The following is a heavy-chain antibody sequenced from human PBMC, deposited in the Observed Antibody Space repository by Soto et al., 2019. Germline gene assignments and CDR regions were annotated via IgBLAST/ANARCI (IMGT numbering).Heavy chain of an antibody. CDR3: ARGQSHTWFDP. CDR2: INDSGSA. CDR1: GGSFNIHY. J-gene: IGHJ5*02. V-gene: IGHV4-34*02. Sequence: QVQLQQWGAGLLQPSETLSLTCAVSGGSFNIHYWSWIRQPPGKGLEWIGEINDSGSANNNPSLKSRVTLSVDTSKNQFSLKLTSVTAADTAIYYCARGQSHTWFDPWGQGTLVTVSS.